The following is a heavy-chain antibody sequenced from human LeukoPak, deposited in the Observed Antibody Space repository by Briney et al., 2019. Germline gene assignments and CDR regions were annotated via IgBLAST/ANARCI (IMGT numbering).Heavy chain of an antibody. J-gene: IGHJ5*02. V-gene: IGHV1-46*01. CDR1: GYSFTNYF. D-gene: IGHD2-2*01. CDR2: INPSGGRT. CDR3: ARDPFYCSSTSCYQGNWFVP. Sequence: ASVKVSCKASGYSFTNYFMHWVRQAPGQGLEWMGIINPSGGRTSYAQKFQGRVTMTRDTSTSTVFMELSSLRSDDTAVYYCARDPFYCSSTSCYQGNWFVPWGQGTLVTVSS.